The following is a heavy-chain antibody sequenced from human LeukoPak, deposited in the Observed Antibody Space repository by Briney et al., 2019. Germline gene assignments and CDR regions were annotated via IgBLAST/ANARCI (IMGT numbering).Heavy chain of an antibody. V-gene: IGHV3-48*02. J-gene: IGHJ5*02. CDR3: ARDRSSTATDWFDP. D-gene: IGHD6-13*01. CDR2: ISSYSRAI. CDR1: GFTFSSYG. Sequence: GGSVRLSCAASGFTFSSYGMSWARQAPGKGLEWVSSISSYSRAIFYADSVKGRFTISRDNAIDSLYLQMNSLRDEDTAVYYCARDRSSTATDWFDPWGQATPVTVSS.